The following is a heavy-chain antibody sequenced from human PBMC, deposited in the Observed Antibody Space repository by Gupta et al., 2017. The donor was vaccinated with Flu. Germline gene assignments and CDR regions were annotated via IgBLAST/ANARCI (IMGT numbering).Heavy chain of an antibody. CDR2: ISGSGGST. D-gene: IGHD3-22*01. CDR3: AKGITMIVVVTLDY. V-gene: IGHV3-23*01. J-gene: IGHJ4*02. CDR1: GFTFSSYA. Sequence: EVQLLESGGGLVQPGGSLRLSCAASGFTFSSYAMSWVRQARGKGLEWVAAISGSGGSTYYADSVKGRFTISRDNSKNTLYLQMNSLRDEDTAVYYCAKGITMIVVVTLDYWGQGTLVTVSS.